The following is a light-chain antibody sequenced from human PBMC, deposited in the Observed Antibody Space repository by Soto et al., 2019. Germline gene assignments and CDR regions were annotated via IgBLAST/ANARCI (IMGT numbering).Light chain of an antibody. Sequence: DIQMTQSPSSLSASVGDRVIITCRANQDISNYLAWYQQKPGKVPKLLIYAASTLQSGVPSRFSGSGSGTDFTLNISSLQPEDVATFYCQEYKSAPLTFGGGTKVEIK. CDR1: QDISNY. CDR3: QEYKSAPLT. V-gene: IGKV1-27*01. CDR2: AAS. J-gene: IGKJ4*01.